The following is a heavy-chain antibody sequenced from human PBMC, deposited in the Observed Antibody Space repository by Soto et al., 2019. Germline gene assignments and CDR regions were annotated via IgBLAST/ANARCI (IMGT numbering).Heavy chain of an antibody. CDR1: GFTFRSYG. J-gene: IGHJ6*02. D-gene: IGHD6-19*01. Sequence: QVQLVESGGGVVQPGGSLRLSCAASGFTFRSYGMYWVRQAPGQGLEWVAAISYDGSNQYYADSVKGRFTISRDTSKNTDNQQMKRLRAEDTAVNSGATEPTHMGGCSSASWLQGYGMDVWGQGTTVTVSS. CDR2: ISYDGSNQ. CDR3: ATEPTHMGGCSSASWLQGYGMDV. V-gene: IGHV3-30*03.